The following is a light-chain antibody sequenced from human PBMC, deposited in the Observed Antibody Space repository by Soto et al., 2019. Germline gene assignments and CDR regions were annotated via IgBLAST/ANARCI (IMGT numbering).Light chain of an antibody. V-gene: IGLV2-11*01. Sequence: QSALTQPRSVSGSPGQSVTISCTGTSSDIGGYRYVSWYQQHPGKVPKLIIYGVISRPSGVPDRFSASKSGNAASLTISGLQAEDEADYYCCSYAGSYSYVFGSGTKVTVL. J-gene: IGLJ1*01. CDR1: SSDIGGYRY. CDR3: CSYAGSYSYV. CDR2: GVI.